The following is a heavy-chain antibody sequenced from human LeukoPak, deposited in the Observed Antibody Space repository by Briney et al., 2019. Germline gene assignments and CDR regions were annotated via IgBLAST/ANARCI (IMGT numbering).Heavy chain of an antibody. D-gene: IGHD3-3*01. CDR2: INPNSGGT. V-gene: IGHV1-2*02. CDR1: GYTFTGYY. J-gene: IGHJ5*02. CDR3: ARVQGYYPYNWLDP. Sequence: GASVKVSCKASGYTFTGYYMHWVRQAPGQGLEWMGWINPNSGGTNYAQKFQGRVTMTRDTSISTAYMELSRLRSDDTAVYYCARVQGYYPYNWLDPWGQGTLVTVSS.